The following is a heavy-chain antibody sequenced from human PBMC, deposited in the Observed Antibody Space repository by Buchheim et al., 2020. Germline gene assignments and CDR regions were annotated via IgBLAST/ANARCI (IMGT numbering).Heavy chain of an antibody. Sequence: QVQLVESGGGVVQPGRSLRLSCAASGFTFSSYGMHWVRQAPGKGLEWVAVISYDGSNKYYAGSVKGRFTISRDNSKNTLYLQMNSLRAEDTAVYYCAKALMVRGVEANWFDPWGQGTL. J-gene: IGHJ5*02. CDR1: GFTFSSYG. CDR2: ISYDGSNK. CDR3: AKALMVRGVEANWFDP. V-gene: IGHV3-30*18. D-gene: IGHD3-10*01.